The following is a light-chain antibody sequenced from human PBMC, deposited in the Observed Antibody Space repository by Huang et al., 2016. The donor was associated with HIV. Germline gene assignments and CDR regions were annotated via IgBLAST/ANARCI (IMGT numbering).Light chain of an antibody. V-gene: IGKV1-5*03. J-gene: IGKJ2*01. CDR3: QQYSSYPYT. Sequence: DIQMTQSPSTLSASVGDRVTMTCRSSQSINRWLAWYQQKPVKAPKLLIYKASSLESGVPSRCGDSGSGKEFTHGSSSLQPDDIATYYCQQYSSYPYTFGQGTKLEIK. CDR1: QSINRW. CDR2: KAS.